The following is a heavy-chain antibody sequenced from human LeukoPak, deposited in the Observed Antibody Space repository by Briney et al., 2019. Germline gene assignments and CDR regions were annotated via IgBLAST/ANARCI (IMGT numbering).Heavy chain of an antibody. J-gene: IGHJ5*02. D-gene: IGHD2-15*01. CDR1: GFTFSSYS. CDR3: ARPSRYCSGGNCFEVWFDP. V-gene: IGHV3-48*02. CDR2: ISSSSSTI. Sequence: GGSLRLSCAASGFTFSSYSMNWVRQAPAKGLDWVSYISSSSSTIYYADSVKGRFTISRDNAKNSLYLQMNSLRDEDTAVYYCARPSRYCSGGNCFEVWFDPWGQGTLVTVSS.